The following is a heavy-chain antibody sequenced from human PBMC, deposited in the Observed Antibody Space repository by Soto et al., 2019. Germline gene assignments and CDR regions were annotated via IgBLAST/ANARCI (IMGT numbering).Heavy chain of an antibody. CDR2: ISSDGSTT. D-gene: IGHD5-12*01. V-gene: IGHV3-74*01. CDR3: AGGVATLLA. CDR1: GFTFSTYW. J-gene: IGHJ5*02. Sequence: EVQLVESGGGLVQPGGSLSLSCAASGFTFSTYWMHWVRQVPGKGLVWVARISSDGSTTSYADSVKGRFTISRDNAKNTLFLQMNSLRAEDTAVYYCAGGVATLLAWGQGTLVTVSS.